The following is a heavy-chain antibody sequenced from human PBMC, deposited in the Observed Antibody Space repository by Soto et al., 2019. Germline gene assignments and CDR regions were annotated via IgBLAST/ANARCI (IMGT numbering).Heavy chain of an antibody. D-gene: IGHD1-1*01. Sequence: VQLVESGGGLVQPGRSLRLSCAASGFTFDDYAMHWVRQPPGKGLEWVSGITWNSGSKDYADSVKGRFTISRDNRKYSLYLQMNSLRGEDTALYYCTTTYPNDDSRVVAYWGQGTLVTVSS. CDR3: TTTYPNDDSRVVAY. J-gene: IGHJ4*02. V-gene: IGHV3-9*01. CDR2: ITWNSGSK. CDR1: GFTFDDYA.